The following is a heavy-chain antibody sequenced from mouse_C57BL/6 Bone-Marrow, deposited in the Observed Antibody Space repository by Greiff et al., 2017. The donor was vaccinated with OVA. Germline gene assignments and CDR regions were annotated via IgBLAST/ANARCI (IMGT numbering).Heavy chain of an antibody. CDR2: ISNLAYSI. V-gene: IGHV5-15*04. J-gene: IGHJ2*01. Sequence: EVKLVESGGGLVQPGGSLKLSCAASGFTFSDYGMAWVRQAPRKGPEWVAFISNLAYSIYYADTVKGRFTISRDNAKNTLFLQMTSLRSEDTAMYYCARIDYDYDDYWGQGTTLTVSS. CDR3: ARIDYDYDDY. D-gene: IGHD2-4*01. CDR1: GFTFSDYG.